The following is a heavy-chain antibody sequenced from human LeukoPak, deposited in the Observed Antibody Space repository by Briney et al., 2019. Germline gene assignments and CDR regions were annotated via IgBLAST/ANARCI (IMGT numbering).Heavy chain of an antibody. CDR1: GFSISSYY. J-gene: IGHJ4*02. CDR3: ARGEQWLVFDY. D-gene: IGHD6-19*01. CDR2: IYYSGST. Sequence: PSETLSLTCTVSGFSISSYYWSWIRQPPGKGLEWIGYIYYSGSTNYNPSLKSRVTISVDTSKNQFSLKLSSVTAADTAVYYCARGEQWLVFDYWGQGTLVTVSS. V-gene: IGHV4-59*01.